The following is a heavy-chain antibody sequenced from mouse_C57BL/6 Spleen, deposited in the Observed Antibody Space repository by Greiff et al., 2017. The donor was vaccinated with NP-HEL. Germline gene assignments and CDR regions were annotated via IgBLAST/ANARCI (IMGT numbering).Heavy chain of an antibody. CDR3: ARGRYAMDY. Sequence: EVQLQESEGGLVQPGSSMKLSCTASGFTFSDYYMAWVRQVPEKGLEWVANINYDGSSTYYLDSLKSRFIISRDNAKNILYLQMSSLKYEDTATYYCARGRYAMDYWGQGTSVTVSS. CDR2: INYDGSST. V-gene: IGHV5-16*01. CDR1: GFTFSDYY. J-gene: IGHJ4*01.